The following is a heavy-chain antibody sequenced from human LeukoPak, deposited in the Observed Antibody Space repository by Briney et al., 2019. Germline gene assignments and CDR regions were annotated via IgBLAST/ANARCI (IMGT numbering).Heavy chain of an antibody. CDR3: ARWATVRSSGYGEGFYY. CDR2: INPNSGGT. V-gene: IGHV1-2*02. D-gene: IGHD5-12*01. CDR1: GYTLTGYY. J-gene: IGHJ4*02. Sequence: GASVKVSCKASGYTLTGYYLHWVRQAPGQGLEWMGWINPNSGGTNYAQKFQGRVTMTRDTSISTAYMELSRLRSDDTAVYYCARWATVRSSGYGEGFYYWGQGTLVTVSS.